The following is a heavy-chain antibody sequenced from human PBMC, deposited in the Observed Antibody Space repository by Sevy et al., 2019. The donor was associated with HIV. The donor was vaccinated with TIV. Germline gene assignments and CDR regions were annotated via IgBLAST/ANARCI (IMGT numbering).Heavy chain of an antibody. CDR3: ARVGGGGYYDPWSGYLEFDP. CDR2: VSASGGST. J-gene: IGHJ5*02. D-gene: IGHD3-3*01. V-gene: IGHV3-23*01. Sequence: GGSLRLSCVGSGFSLSSDAMTWVRQAPGKGLQWVATVSASGGSTYYADSVRGRFSITRDNSKNTLYVKMNSLRAEDTAVYYCARVGGGGYYDPWSGYLEFDPWGQGTLVTVSS. CDR1: GFSLSSDA.